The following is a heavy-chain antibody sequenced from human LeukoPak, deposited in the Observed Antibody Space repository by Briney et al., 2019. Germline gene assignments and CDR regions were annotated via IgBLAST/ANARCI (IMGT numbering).Heavy chain of an antibody. D-gene: IGHD5-12*01. CDR1: GLTFNTYW. V-gene: IGHV3-7*05. J-gene: IGHJ4*02. CDR3: GRGPGYRSDY. Sequence: PGGSLRLSCADSGLTFNTYWMTWVRQAPGKGLEWVANINRDGSEKNYVGSVRGRFTISRDKSKNSLYLRMNGLTVYDTAVYYCGRGPGYRSDYWGQGTLVTVSS. CDR2: INRDGSEK.